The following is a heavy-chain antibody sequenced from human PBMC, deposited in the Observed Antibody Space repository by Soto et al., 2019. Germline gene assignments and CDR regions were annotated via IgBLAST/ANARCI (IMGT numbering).Heavy chain of an antibody. Sequence: PGGSLRLSCAASGIIFGGYGMHWVRQAPNKGLEWVAVIRLDGSNIYYADSVKGRFTIARDNSKNTLYLQMNSLRAEDTAVYYCAKALIDDYYGSGSYYDYYYYYMDVWGKGTTVTVSS. CDR2: IRLDGSNI. J-gene: IGHJ6*03. CDR3: AKALIDDYYGSGSYYDYYYYYMDV. V-gene: IGHV3-30*02. D-gene: IGHD3-10*01. CDR1: GIIFGGYG.